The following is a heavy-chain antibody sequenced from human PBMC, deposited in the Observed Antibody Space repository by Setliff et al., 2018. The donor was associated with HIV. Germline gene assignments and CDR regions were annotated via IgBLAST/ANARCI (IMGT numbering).Heavy chain of an antibody. J-gene: IGHJ4*02. CDR1: GYTFTDYY. CDR3: AGEGSPIYYFDY. V-gene: IGHV1-2*02. CDR2: INVNSGGT. Sequence: GASVKVSCKASGYTFTDYYLHWVRQAPGQGLERMGWINVNSGGTKYAQKFQGRVTMTRDTSISTAYMEVSSLRSDDTAVYYCAGEGSPIYYFDYWSQGTLVTVSS. D-gene: IGHD3-10*01.